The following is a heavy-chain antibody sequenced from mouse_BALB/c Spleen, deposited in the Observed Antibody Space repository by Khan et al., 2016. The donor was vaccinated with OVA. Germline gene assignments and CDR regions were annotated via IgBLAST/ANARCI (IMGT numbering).Heavy chain of an antibody. D-gene: IGHD1-2*01. Sequence: EVQLQESGPDLVKPSQSLSLTCTVTGYSITSGYSWHWIRQFPGNKLEWMGYIHYSGSTNYNPSLKSRIPITRDTSKNPFFLQWNSVTTEDTATDDCARNYGGDWFAYWGQGTLVTVSA. V-gene: IGHV3-1*02. CDR3: ARNYGGDWFAY. CDR2: IHYSGST. CDR1: GYSITSGYS. J-gene: IGHJ3*01.